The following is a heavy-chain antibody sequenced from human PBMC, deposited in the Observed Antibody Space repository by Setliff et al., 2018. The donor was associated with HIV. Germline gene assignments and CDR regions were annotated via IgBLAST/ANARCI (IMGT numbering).Heavy chain of an antibody. D-gene: IGHD3-22*01. CDR2: IIPIFGTA. V-gene: IGHV1-69*05. J-gene: IGHJ1*01. Sequence: SVKVSCKASGYTFSSYGISWVRQAPGQGLEWMGGIIPIFGTANHAQKFQGRVTITTDESTSTAYMELSSLRSEDTAVYYCATIRAYYYDSSGQEYFQHWGHGSLVTVSS. CDR1: GYTFSSYG. CDR3: ATIRAYYYDSSGQEYFQH.